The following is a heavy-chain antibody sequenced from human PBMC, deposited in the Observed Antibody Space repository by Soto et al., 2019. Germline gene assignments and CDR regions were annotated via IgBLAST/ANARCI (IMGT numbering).Heavy chain of an antibody. Sequence: QVQLQESGPGLVRPSETVSLTCSVSGASLTNDYWNWIRQSPGKGLEGIGDIYHSGYTKYNPSFESRVTISIDTSKNQFSLILTSVTAADTAVYYCARERSIFGVVTFDFWGQGTLVTVSS. CDR2: IYHSGYT. J-gene: IGHJ4*02. CDR1: GASLTNDY. V-gene: IGHV4-59*01. D-gene: IGHD3-3*01. CDR3: ARERSIFGVVTFDF.